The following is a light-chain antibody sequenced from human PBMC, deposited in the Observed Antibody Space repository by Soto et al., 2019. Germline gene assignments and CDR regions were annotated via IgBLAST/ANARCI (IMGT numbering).Light chain of an antibody. CDR1: QSVSSN. J-gene: IGKJ1*01. V-gene: IGKV3-20*01. Sequence: EIVMTQSPATLSVSPGERATLSCRASQSVSSNLAWYQQKPGQAPRRLIFGASFRATGIPDRFSGSGSGTDFTLTISRLEPEDFAVYYCQQYGSSPTTFGQGTKV. CDR2: GAS. CDR3: QQYGSSPTT.